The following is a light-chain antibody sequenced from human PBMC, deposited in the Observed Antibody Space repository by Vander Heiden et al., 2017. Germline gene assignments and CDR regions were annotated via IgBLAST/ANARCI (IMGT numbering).Light chain of an antibody. Sequence: DIQMTPSPSSLSASVGDRVTITCQASQDISNYLNLYQQKPGKAPKLLIYDASNLETGVPSRFSGSGSGTDFTFTISSLQPEDIATYYCQQYDNLLLTFGGGTKVEIK. CDR2: DAS. J-gene: IGKJ4*01. CDR3: QQYDNLLLT. V-gene: IGKV1-33*01. CDR1: QDISNY.